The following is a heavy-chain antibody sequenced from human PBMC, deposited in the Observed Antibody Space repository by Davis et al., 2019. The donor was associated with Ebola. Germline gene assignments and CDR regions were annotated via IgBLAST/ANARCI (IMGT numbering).Heavy chain of an antibody. D-gene: IGHD6-13*01. V-gene: IGHV3-11*03. Sequence: GESLKISCVASGFTFSDYDMHWVRQAPGKGLEWISHIGLSNSDTHYGDSVKGRFTIYRDNARNSVYLQMNSLRDEDTAVYYCARNAMRAACFDSWGQGSLVTVSS. CDR1: GFTFSDYD. CDR3: ARNAMRAACFDS. J-gene: IGHJ4*02. CDR2: IGLSNSDT.